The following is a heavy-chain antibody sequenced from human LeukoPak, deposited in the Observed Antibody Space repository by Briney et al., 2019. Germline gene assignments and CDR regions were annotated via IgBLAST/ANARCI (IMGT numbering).Heavy chain of an antibody. CDR3: ARGRSIAVAGTKVYFDY. D-gene: IGHD6-19*01. Sequence: GGSLRLSCAASGSTFSSYSMNWVRQAPGKGLEWVSSISSSSSYIYYADSVKGRFTISRDNAKNSLYLQMNSLRAEDTAVYYCARGRSIAVAGTKVYFDYWGQGTLVTVSS. V-gene: IGHV3-21*01. CDR2: ISSSSSYI. J-gene: IGHJ4*02. CDR1: GSTFSSYS.